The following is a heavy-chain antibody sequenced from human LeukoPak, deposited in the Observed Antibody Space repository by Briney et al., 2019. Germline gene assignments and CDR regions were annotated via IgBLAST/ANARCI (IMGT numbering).Heavy chain of an antibody. CDR2: INTNSGNT. V-gene: IGHV1-8*01. CDR3: AREGYCSGVTCYSFEY. J-gene: IGHJ4*02. D-gene: IGHD2-15*01. Sequence: ASVKVSCKASGYTFTSYAINWVRQATGQGLEWIGWINTNSGNTGYAQRFQGRVTMTRNSSISTAYMEVSRLRSEDTAVYFCAREGYCSGVTCYSFEYWGQGSPVTVSS. CDR1: GYTFTSYA.